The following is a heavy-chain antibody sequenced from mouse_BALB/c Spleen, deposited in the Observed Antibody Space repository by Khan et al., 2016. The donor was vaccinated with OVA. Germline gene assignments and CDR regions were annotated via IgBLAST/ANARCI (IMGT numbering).Heavy chain of an antibody. CDR1: GYTFTNYV. CDR2: INTYTGES. D-gene: IGHD2-14*01. V-gene: IGHV9-3-1*01. J-gene: IGHJ2*01. Sequence: QIQLVQSGPELKKPGETVKISCKASGYTFTNYVMNWVKQSPGKGLKWRGWINTYTGESTNADDCKGRVAFSLETSASTAYLQINSLTNEDTATYFCVRFHGGYWGPGTTLTVSS. CDR3: VRFHGGY.